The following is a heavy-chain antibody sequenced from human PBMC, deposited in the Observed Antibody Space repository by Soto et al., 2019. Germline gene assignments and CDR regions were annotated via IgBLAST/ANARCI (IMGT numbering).Heavy chain of an antibody. CDR2: ISGSGGST. J-gene: IGHJ6*02. D-gene: IGHD2-15*01. V-gene: IGHV3-23*01. CDR1: GFTFSSYA. Sequence: GGSLRLSCAASGFTFSSYAMSWVRQAPGKGLEWVSAISGSGGSTYYADSVKGRFTISRDNSKNTLYLQMNSLRAEDTAVYYCAKGTSVVVLVAATSYYYYGMDVWGQGTTVTVSS. CDR3: AKGTSVVVLVAATSYYYYGMDV.